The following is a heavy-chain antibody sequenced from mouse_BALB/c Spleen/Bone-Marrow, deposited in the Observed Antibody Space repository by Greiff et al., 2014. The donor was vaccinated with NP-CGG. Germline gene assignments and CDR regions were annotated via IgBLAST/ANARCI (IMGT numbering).Heavy chain of an antibody. CDR2: IDPANGNT. Sequence: VQLQHPGAELVKPGASVKLSCTASGFNIKDTYMHWVKQRPEQGLEWIGRIDPANGNTKYDPKFQGKATITADTSSNTAYLQLSSLTSEDTAVYYCASYHYGSSSFAYWGQGTLVTVSA. J-gene: IGHJ3*01. V-gene: IGHV14-3*02. CDR1: GFNIKDTY. D-gene: IGHD1-1*01. CDR3: ASYHYGSSSFAY.